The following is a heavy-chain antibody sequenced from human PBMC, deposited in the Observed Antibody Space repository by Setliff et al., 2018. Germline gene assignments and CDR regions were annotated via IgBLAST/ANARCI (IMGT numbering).Heavy chain of an antibody. V-gene: IGHV4-59*01. Sequence: SETLSLTCSVSGASISSNYWSWIRQSPGKGLEWIGYLYYNGTTRFGPSLKSRATISLDTSRNQFSLRLTSVTAADTAVYYCASTPRRGLDIRTRVGAFDPWGQGTVVTVSS. CDR2: LYYNGTT. CDR1: GASISSNY. J-gene: IGHJ5*02. D-gene: IGHD1-26*01. CDR3: ASTPRRGLDIRTRVGAFDP.